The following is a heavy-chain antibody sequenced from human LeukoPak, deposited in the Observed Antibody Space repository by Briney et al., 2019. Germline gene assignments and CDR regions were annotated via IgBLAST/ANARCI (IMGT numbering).Heavy chain of an antibody. J-gene: IGHJ6*03. V-gene: IGHV4-59*11. CDR3: ARGGNSPYYYYYMDV. CDR2: IYYSGST. D-gene: IGHD4-23*01. CDR1: GGSISSHY. Sequence: PSETLSLTCTVSGGSISSHYWSWIQQPPGKGLEWIGYIYYSGSTNYNPSLKSRVTISVDTSKNQFSLKLSSVTAADTAVYYCARGGNSPYYYYYMDVWGKGTTVTVSS.